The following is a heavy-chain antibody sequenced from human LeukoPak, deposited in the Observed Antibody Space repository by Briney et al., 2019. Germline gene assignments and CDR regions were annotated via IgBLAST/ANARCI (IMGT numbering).Heavy chain of an antibody. V-gene: IGHV3-9*01. Sequence: GRSLRLSCAASGFTFDDYAMHWVRQAPGKGLEWVSGISWNSGSIGYADSVKGRFTISRDNAKNPLYLQMNSLRAEDTALYYCAKAYYYDSSGPLTMDDAFDIWGQGTMVTVSS. CDR3: AKAYYYDSSGPLTMDDAFDI. D-gene: IGHD3-22*01. CDR2: ISWNSGSI. CDR1: GFTFDDYA. J-gene: IGHJ3*02.